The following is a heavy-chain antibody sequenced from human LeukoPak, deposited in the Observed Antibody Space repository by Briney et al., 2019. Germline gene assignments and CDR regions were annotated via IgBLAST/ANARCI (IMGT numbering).Heavy chain of an antibody. J-gene: IGHJ4*02. D-gene: IGHD3-22*01. CDR1: GGSISSGGYS. V-gene: IGHV4-30-2*01. CDR3: ARMREAYYDSSGYYYFDY. CDR2: IYHSGST. Sequence: SETLSLTCAVSGGSISSGGYSWSWIRQPPGKGLEWIGYIYHSGSTYYNPSLKSRVTISVGRSKNQFSLKLSSVTAVDTAVYYCARMREAYYDSSGYYYFDYWGQGTLVTVSS.